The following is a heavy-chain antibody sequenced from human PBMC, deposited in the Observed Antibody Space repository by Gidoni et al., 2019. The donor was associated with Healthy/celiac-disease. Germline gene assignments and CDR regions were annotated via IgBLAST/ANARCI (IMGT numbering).Heavy chain of an antibody. CDR3: ARGLLDYGSWSYRRGFWFDP. D-gene: IGHD3-10*01. V-gene: IGHV4-34*01. CDR2: INHSGST. CDR1: GGSFSGYY. J-gene: IGHJ5*02. Sequence: QVQLQQWGAGLLKPSETLSLTCAVYGGSFSGYYWSWIRQPPGKGLEWIGEINHSGSTNYNPSLKSRVTISVDTSKNQFSLKLSSVTAADTAVYYCARGLLDYGSWSYRRGFWFDPWGQGTLVTVSS.